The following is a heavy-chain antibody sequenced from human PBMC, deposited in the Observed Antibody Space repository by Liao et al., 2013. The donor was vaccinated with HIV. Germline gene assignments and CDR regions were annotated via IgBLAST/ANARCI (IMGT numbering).Heavy chain of an antibody. J-gene: IGHJ5*02. CDR2: IYTTGST. D-gene: IGHD3-10*01. Sequence: QVQLQESGPSLVKPSQTLSLTCTVSGGSISSGSYYWSWIRQPAGKGLEWIGRIYTTGSTNYNPSLKSRVTISVDSSKNQFSLKLNSVTAADTAVYYCARNYYGSTNWFDPWGQGTLVTVSS. CDR3: ARNYYGSTNWFDP. V-gene: IGHV4-61*02. CDR1: GGSISSGSYY.